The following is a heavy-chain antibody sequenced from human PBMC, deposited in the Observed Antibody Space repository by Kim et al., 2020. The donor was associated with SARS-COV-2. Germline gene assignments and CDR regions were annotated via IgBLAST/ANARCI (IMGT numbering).Heavy chain of an antibody. CDR2: IYYSGST. D-gene: IGHD5-12*01. J-gene: IGHJ3*02. V-gene: IGHV4-31*03. CDR1: GGSISSGGYY. CDR3: ARGSRIGWLQSSHDAFDI. Sequence: SETLSLTCTVSGGSISSGGYYWSWIRQHPGKGLEWIGYIYYSGSTYYNPSLKSRVTISVDTSKNQFSLKLSSVTAADTAVYYCARGSRIGWLQSSHDAFDIWGQGTMVTVSS.